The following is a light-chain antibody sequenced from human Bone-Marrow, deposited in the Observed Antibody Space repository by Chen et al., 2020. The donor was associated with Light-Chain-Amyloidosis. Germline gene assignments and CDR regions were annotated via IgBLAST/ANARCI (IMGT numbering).Light chain of an antibody. J-gene: IGLJ3*02. V-gene: IGLV6-57*01. CDR3: QSYQGSSQGV. CDR1: SGSIATND. CDR2: EDD. Sequence: NFMLTQPHSVSESPGKTVIISCTRSSGSIATNDVQWYQQRPGGSPTIVIYEDDQRPSGVPDRFSGSIDRSSNSAALTISGLKTEDEADYYCQSYQGSSQGVFGGGTKLTVL.